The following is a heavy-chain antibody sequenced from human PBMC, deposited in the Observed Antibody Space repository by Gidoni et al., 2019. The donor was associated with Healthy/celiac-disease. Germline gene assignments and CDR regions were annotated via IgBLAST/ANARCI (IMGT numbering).Heavy chain of an antibody. CDR3: ARESGVVVCDY. CDR2: ISYDGSNK. D-gene: IGHD3-22*01. Sequence: QVQLVESGGGVVQPGRSLRLSCAASGFTFSSYAMHWVRQAPGKGLEWVAVISYDGSNKYYADSVKGRFTISRDNSKNTLYLQMNSLRAEDTAVYYCARESGVVVCDYWGQGTLVTVSS. CDR1: GFTFSSYA. J-gene: IGHJ4*02. V-gene: IGHV3-30*04.